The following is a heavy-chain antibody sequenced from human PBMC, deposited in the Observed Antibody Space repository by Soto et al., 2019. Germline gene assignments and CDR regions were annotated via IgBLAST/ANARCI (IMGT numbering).Heavy chain of an antibody. CDR3: ASPGGGYGSGSYWGKQGDAFDI. Sequence: SETLSLTCTVSGGSISSGGYYWSWIRQHPGKGLEWIGYIYYSGSTYYNPSLKSRVTISVDTSKNQFSLKLSSVTAADTAVYYCASPGGGYGSGSYWGKQGDAFDIWGQGTMVTVSS. CDR1: GGSISSGGYY. V-gene: IGHV4-31*03. J-gene: IGHJ3*02. CDR2: IYYSGST. D-gene: IGHD3-10*01.